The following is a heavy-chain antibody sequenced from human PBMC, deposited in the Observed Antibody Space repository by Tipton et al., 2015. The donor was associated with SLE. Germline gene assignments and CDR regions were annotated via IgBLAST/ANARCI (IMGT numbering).Heavy chain of an antibody. CDR1: GGSISSSSYY. Sequence: TLSLTCTVSGGSISSSSYYWGWIRQPPGKGLEWIGSIYYSGSTYYNPSLKSRVTILVDTSKNQFSLKLSSVTAADTAVYYCASQNGEGYCSGGSCPGDWGQGTLVTVSS. D-gene: IGHD2-15*01. CDR2: IYYSGST. CDR3: ASQNGEGYCSGGSCPGD. V-gene: IGHV4-39*07. J-gene: IGHJ4*02.